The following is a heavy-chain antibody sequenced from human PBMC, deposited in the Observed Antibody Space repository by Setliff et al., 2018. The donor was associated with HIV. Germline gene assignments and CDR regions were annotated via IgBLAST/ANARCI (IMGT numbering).Heavy chain of an antibody. CDR1: GASISGFH. CDR2: IYTSGPT. CDR3: ARYRYYYDSSGYGRWFDP. V-gene: IGHV4-4*09. D-gene: IGHD3-22*01. J-gene: IGHJ5*02. Sequence: ASETLSLTCTVSGASISGFHWSWIRPPPGQGLQWIGYIYTSGPTNYNPSLESRVTISVDTPKNQLSLRLNSVTAADTAVYYCARYRYYYDSSGYGRWFDPWGQGTLVTVSS.